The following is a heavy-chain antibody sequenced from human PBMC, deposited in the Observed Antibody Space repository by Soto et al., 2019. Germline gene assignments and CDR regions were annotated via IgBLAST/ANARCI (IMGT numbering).Heavy chain of an antibody. CDR2: TYYRSKWYN. J-gene: IGHJ5*02. CDR1: GDSVSSNIAA. Sequence: PALPLSLICSSSGDSVSSNIAACNCIRQSPSRGLEWLGRTYYRSKWYNDYAVSVKSRITINPDTSKNQFSLQLNSVTPEDTAVYYCARDRGSSAWYPQNWVDPWGQGTLVTVSS. CDR3: ARDRGSSAWYPQNWVDP. D-gene: IGHD6-19*01. V-gene: IGHV6-1*01.